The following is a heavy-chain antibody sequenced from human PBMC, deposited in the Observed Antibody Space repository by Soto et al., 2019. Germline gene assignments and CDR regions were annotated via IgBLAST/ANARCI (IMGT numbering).Heavy chain of an antibody. CDR1: GFTFSSYA. Sequence: HPGGSLRLSCAASGFTFSSYAMSWVRQAPGKGLEWVSTISSSGVSTYYADSVKGRFTISRDNSKNTLYLQMNSLRAEDTAVYYCAKDHVRLTDAFDIWGQGTMVTVSS. CDR2: ISSSGVST. J-gene: IGHJ3*02. CDR3: AKDHVRLTDAFDI. V-gene: IGHV3-23*01. D-gene: IGHD6-19*01.